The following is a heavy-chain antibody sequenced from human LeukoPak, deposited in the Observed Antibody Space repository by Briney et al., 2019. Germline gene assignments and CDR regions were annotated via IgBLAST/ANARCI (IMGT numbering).Heavy chain of an antibody. CDR3: ATGTSITMVRGVRPFDY. CDR2: FDPEDGET. CDR1: GYTLTELS. V-gene: IGHV1-24*01. Sequence: ASVKVSCKVSGYTLTELSMHWVRQAPGKGLEWMGGFDPEDGETIYAQKFQGRVTMTEDTSTDTAYMELSSLRSEDTAVYYCATGTSITMVRGVRPFDYWGQGTLVTVSS. J-gene: IGHJ4*02. D-gene: IGHD3-10*01.